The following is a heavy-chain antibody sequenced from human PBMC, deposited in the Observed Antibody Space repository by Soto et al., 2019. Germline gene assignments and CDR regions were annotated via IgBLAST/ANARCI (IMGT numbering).Heavy chain of an antibody. D-gene: IGHD1-26*01. Sequence: SETLSLTCNVSGGSISGYYWSWIRQSPGKGLEYIGYIYYRGSTNYNSSLKSRVTMSVDTSRNQFSLKVNSVTAADTAVYYCARQQLLPFYYALDVWGQGTTVTVSS. V-gene: IGHV4-59*01. CDR2: IYYRGST. CDR3: ARQQLLPFYYALDV. CDR1: GGSISGYY. J-gene: IGHJ6*02.